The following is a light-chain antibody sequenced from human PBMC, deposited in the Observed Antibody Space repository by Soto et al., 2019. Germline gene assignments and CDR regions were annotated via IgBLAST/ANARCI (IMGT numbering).Light chain of an antibody. V-gene: IGKV3-20*01. J-gene: IGKJ1*01. CDR3: QQYGSRTWT. Sequence: ELVLTQSPVTLSLSPGERATLSCSASQRVGGNYLAWYQQKRGQSPRLLIYDASSRATDLPDRFSGSGSGTDFTLTITKVEPEDYAVYYCQQYGSRTWTFGQGTKLEMK. CDR1: QRVGGNY. CDR2: DAS.